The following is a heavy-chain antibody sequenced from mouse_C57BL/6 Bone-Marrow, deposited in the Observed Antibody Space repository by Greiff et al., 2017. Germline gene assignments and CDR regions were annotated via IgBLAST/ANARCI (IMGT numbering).Heavy chain of an antibody. Sequence: EVHLVESGGDLVKPGGSLKLSCAASGFNFSSYGMSWVRQTPDKRLEWVATISSGGSYTYYPANVKGRFTISRANAKNTLYLQMSSLKSEDTAMYYCAREYGSGFPFAYWGQGTLVTVSA. D-gene: IGHD3-2*02. J-gene: IGHJ3*01. CDR2: ISSGGSYT. CDR3: AREYGSGFPFAY. CDR1: GFNFSSYG. V-gene: IGHV5-6*01.